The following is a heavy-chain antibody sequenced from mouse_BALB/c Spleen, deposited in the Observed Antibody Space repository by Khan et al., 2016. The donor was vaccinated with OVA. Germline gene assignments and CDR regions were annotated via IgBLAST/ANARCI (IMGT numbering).Heavy chain of an antibody. CDR1: GFSLTNYG. CDR2: IWAGGST. CDR3: ARNREPDYFDY. V-gene: IGHV2-9*02. Sequence: QVQLKESGPGLVAPSQSLSITCTVSGFSLTNYGVHWVRQPPGKGLEWLGVIWAGGSTNYNSTLMSRLSISKDNSKSQVFLKMNSLQTDDTAMYFCARNREPDYFDYWGQGTTLTVSS. J-gene: IGHJ2*01.